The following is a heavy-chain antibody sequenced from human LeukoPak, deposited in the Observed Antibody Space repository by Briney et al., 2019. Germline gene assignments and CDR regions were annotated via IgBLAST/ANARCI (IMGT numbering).Heavy chain of an antibody. Sequence: ASVKVSCKASGYTFTSYGISWVRQAPGQGLEWMGWISAYNGNTKYAQKVQGRVTMTTDTSTSTANMEVRSLRSDDTAVYYCARSTTVVTAPFDYWGQGTLVTVSS. CDR2: ISAYNGNT. J-gene: IGHJ4*02. CDR1: GYTFTSYG. D-gene: IGHD4-23*01. V-gene: IGHV1-18*01. CDR3: ARSTTVVTAPFDY.